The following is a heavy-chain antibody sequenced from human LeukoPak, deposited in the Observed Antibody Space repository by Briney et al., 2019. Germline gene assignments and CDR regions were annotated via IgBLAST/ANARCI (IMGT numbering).Heavy chain of an antibody. CDR1: GYSISSSNW. J-gene: IGHJ5*02. D-gene: IGHD3-10*01. Sequence: SDTLSLTCAVSGYSISSSNWWGWIRQPPGKGLEWIGYIYYSGSTYYNPSLKSRVTMSVDTSKNQFFLKLSSVTAVDTAVYYCARRIGPYGSGSYLSPWFDPWGQGTLVTVSS. CDR3: ARRIGPYGSGSYLSPWFDP. CDR2: IYYSGST. V-gene: IGHV4-28*01.